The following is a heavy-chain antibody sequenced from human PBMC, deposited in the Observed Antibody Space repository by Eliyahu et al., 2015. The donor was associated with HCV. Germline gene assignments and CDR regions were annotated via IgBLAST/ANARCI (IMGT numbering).Heavy chain of an antibody. J-gene: IGHJ4*02. CDR1: GFTFSNYA. CDR3: VKDRGPSMGAAPLYYFDY. D-gene: IGHD1-26*01. Sequence: EVHLLESGGGLVQPGGSLRLSCAASGFTFSNYAMSWVRQAPGKGLEWVSEISGSGTRTSYADSVKGRFTISRDNSKSTLFLQMNSLRAEDTALYYCVKDRGPSMGAAPLYYFDYWGQGTLVTVSS. CDR2: ISGSGTRT. V-gene: IGHV3-23*01.